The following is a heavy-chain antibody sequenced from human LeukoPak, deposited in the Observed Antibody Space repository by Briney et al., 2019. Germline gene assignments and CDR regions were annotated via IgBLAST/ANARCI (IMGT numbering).Heavy chain of an antibody. CDR2: INHSGST. D-gene: IGHD6-13*01. CDR3: AISGSSSPQVYYMDV. J-gene: IGHJ6*03. V-gene: IGHV4-34*01. CDR1: GGSFSGYY. Sequence: SETLSLTCAVYGGSFSGYYWSCIRQPPGKGLEWIGEINHSGSTNYNPSLKSRVTISVDTSKNQFSLKLSSVTAADTAVYYCAISGSSSPQVYYMDVWGKGTTVTVSS.